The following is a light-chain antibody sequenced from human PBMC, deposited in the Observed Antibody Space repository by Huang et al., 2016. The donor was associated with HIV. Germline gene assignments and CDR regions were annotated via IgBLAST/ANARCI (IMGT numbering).Light chain of an antibody. Sequence: DIVMTQSPDSLSVSPGERATIDCKSSQSLLYSLNNKNYLAWFQQKPGRPPKLLLYWAITRESGIPERFSGSGSVTDFTLTINNLQPEDVATYYCQQYYQNPQTFGQGT. CDR2: WAI. CDR1: QSLLYSLNNKNY. CDR3: QQYYQNPQT. V-gene: IGKV4-1*01. J-gene: IGKJ5*01.